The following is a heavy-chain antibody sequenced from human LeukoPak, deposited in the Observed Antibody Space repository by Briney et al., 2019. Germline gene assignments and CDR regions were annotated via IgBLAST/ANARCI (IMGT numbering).Heavy chain of an antibody. CDR3: ARGRPDSGWYSY. D-gene: IGHD6-19*01. CDR1: GFTFSSYW. CDR2: IYSGGST. J-gene: IGHJ4*02. V-gene: IGHV3-53*01. Sequence: GGSLRLSCAASGFTFSSYWMSWVRQAPGKGLEWVSVIYSGGSTYYADSVKGRFTISRDNSKNTLYLQMNSLRAEDTAVYYCARGRPDSGWYSYWGQGTLLTVSS.